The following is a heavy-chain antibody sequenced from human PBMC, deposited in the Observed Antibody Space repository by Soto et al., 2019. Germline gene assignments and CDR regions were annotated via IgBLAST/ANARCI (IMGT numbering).Heavy chain of an antibody. J-gene: IGHJ4*02. CDR2: ISPYSGKT. D-gene: IGHD3-22*01. V-gene: IGHV1-18*01. CDR3: AREGLLLLPDY. CDR1: GYTFTNND. Sequence: QIQLVQSGTEVRKPGASAKVSCKASGYTFTNNDVCWVRQTPGQGLEWMGWISPYSGKTNYARKFQGRVTMTTDTSASTAYTEVRSLTSDDTAVYYCAREGLLLLPDYWGQGTLVTGSS.